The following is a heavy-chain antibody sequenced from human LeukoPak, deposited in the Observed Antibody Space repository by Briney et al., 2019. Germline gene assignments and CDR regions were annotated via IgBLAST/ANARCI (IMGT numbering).Heavy chain of an antibody. Sequence: KPSETLSLTCTVSGGSLTNYYWNWIRQPPGKGLEWIAYIHSGGNAYYNPSLKSRITVSVDTSKNQFSLKLSSVTAADTAVYYCAREVMAKRRAFDIWGQGTVVTVSS. V-gene: IGHV4-59*12. CDR3: AREVMAKRRAFDI. CDR2: IHSGGNA. CDR1: GGSLTNYY. J-gene: IGHJ3*02. D-gene: IGHD2-8*01.